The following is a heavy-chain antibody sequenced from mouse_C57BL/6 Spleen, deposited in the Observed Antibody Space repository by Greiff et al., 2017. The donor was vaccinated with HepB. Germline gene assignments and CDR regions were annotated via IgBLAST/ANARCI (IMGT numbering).Heavy chain of an antibody. CDR2: INPNNGGT. CDR1: GYTFTDYN. J-gene: IGHJ3*01. V-gene: IGHV1-18*01. D-gene: IGHD2-12*01. CDR3: ARKSPLRLGPWFAY. Sequence: EVQLQQSGPELVKPGASVKIPCKASGYTFTDYNMDWVKQSHGKSLEWIGDINPNNGGTIYNQKFKGKATLTVDKSSSTAYMELRSLTSEDTAVYYCARKSPLRLGPWFAYWGQGTLVTVSA.